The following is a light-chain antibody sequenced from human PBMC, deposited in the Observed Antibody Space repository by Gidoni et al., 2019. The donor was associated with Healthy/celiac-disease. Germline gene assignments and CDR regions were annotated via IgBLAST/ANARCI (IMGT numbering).Light chain of an antibody. CDR2: GAS. CDR1: QSVSSN. CDR3: QQYNNWPPSYT. Sequence: DIVMPQSPATLSESPGERATLSCRASQSVSSNLAWYQQKPGQAPRLLIYGASTRATGIPARFSGSGSGTEFTLTISSLQSEDFAVYYCQQYNNWPPSYTFGQGTKLEIK. V-gene: IGKV3-15*01. J-gene: IGKJ2*01.